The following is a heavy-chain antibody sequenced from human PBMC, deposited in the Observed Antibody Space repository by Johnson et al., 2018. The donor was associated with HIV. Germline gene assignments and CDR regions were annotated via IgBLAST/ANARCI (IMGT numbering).Heavy chain of an antibody. D-gene: IGHD2-21*02. Sequence: QVQLVESGGGLVQPGGSLRLSCAASGFTFSSYAMHWVRQAPGKGLEWVAVISYDGSNKYYADSVKGRFTISRDNSKNTLYLQMNSLRAEDTAVYYCARPHIVVVTAGYAFDIWGQGTMVTVSS. V-gene: IGHV3-30*04. CDR3: ARPHIVVVTAGYAFDI. CDR2: ISYDGSNK. CDR1: GFTFSSYA. J-gene: IGHJ3*02.